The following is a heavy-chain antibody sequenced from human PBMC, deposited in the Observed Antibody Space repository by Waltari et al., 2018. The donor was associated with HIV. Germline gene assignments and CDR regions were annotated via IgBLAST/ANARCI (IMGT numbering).Heavy chain of an antibody. J-gene: IGHJ4*02. CDR3: TSTGGGITDY. D-gene: IGHD2-15*01. V-gene: IGHV3-15*01. CDR1: GFTLTNAW. CDR2: IKSEDDGGTT. Sequence: EVQLVETGGGLVKPGESLRHSCAATGFTLTNAWMSWVRQAPGKGLEWVGRIKSEDDGGTTDYAAPVKGRFTISRDDSKNALYLQMNSLKTEDTALYYCTSTGGGITDYWGQGTLVTVSS.